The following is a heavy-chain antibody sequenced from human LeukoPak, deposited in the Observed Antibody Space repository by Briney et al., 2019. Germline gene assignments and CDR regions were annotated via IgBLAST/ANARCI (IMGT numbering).Heavy chain of an antibody. D-gene: IGHD4-17*01. CDR3: TRARDYGDYGGGHYFDY. Sequence: PGGSLRLSCTASGFTFGDYAMSWVRQAPGKGLEWVGFIRSKAYGGTAEYAASVKGRFTISRDDSKSIAYLQMNSLKTEDTAVYYCTRARDYGDYGGGHYFDYWGQGTLVTVSS. J-gene: IGHJ4*02. CDR1: GFTFGDYA. V-gene: IGHV3-49*04. CDR2: IRSKAYGGTA.